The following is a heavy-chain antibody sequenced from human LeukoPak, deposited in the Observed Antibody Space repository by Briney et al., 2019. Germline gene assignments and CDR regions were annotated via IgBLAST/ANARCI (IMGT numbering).Heavy chain of an antibody. D-gene: IGHD6-13*01. V-gene: IGHV4-39*07. CDR3: ARLYSITWYYFDY. J-gene: IGHJ4*02. CDR2: IFYSGST. Sequence: PSETLSLTCAVSGGSISSSSYYWAWIRQPPGKGLEWVGSIFYSGSTYYNPSLKSRVTISVNTSKNQFSLKLSSVTAADTAVYYCARLYSITWYYFDYWGQGTLVTVSS. CDR1: GGSISSSSYY.